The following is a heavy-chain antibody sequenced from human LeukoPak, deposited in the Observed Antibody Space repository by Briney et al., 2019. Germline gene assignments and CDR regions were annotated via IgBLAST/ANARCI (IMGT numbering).Heavy chain of an antibody. J-gene: IGHJ4*02. D-gene: IGHD5-18*01. Sequence: GGSLRLSCAASGFTFSSYAMNWVRQAPGKGLEWVSAISGGGGSTYYADSVKGRFTISRDNAKNSLYLQMNSLRAEDTAVYYCARGGYSYASDYWGQGTLVTVSS. V-gene: IGHV3-23*01. CDR1: GFTFSSYA. CDR3: ARGGYSYASDY. CDR2: ISGGGGST.